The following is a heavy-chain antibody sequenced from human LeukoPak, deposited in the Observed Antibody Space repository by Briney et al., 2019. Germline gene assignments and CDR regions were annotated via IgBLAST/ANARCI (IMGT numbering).Heavy chain of an antibody. Sequence: SGGSLRLSCAASGFTFSSYEMNWVRQAPGKGLEWVSYISSSGSTIYYADSVKGRFTVSRDNAENSLYLQMNSLRAEDTAVYYSARGSYRPDYWGQGTLVTVSS. CDR2: ISSSGSTI. V-gene: IGHV3-48*03. CDR1: GFTFSSYE. J-gene: IGHJ4*02. CDR3: ARGSYRPDY. D-gene: IGHD1-26*01.